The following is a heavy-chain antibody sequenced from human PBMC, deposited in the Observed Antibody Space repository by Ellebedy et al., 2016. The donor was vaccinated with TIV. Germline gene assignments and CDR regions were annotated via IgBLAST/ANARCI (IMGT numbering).Heavy chain of an antibody. CDR1: GFTFSSYA. Sequence: GESLKISCAASGFTFSSYAMHWVRQAPGKGLEWVAVISYDGSNKYYADSVKGRFTISRDNSKNTLYLQMNSLRAEDTAVYYCARDKGAGGRMPDAFDLWGQGTMVTGSS. D-gene: IGHD2-2*01. CDR2: ISYDGSNK. J-gene: IGHJ3*01. CDR3: ARDKGAGGRMPDAFDL. V-gene: IGHV3-30-3*01.